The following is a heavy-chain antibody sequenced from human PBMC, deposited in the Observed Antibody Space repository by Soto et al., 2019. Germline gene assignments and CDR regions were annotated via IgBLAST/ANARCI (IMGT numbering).Heavy chain of an antibody. Sequence: EVQQLESGGGLVQPGGSLRLSCAASGFTFSSYGMSWVRQAPGKGLEGVSAISGSGGSTYNADSVKGRFTISRDNSKTTLYLQMNSLRAEDTAVYYCAKNEGYSSGWYLDWGQGTLVTVSS. CDR2: ISGSGGST. V-gene: IGHV3-23*01. CDR1: GFTFSSYG. J-gene: IGHJ4*02. CDR3: AKNEGYSSGWYLD. D-gene: IGHD6-19*01.